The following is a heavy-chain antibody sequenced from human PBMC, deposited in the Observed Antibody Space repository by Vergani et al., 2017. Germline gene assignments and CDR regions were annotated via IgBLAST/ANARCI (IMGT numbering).Heavy chain of an antibody. D-gene: IGHD3-16*01. CDR1: GFTFSSHS. CDR3: GRGSYNYN. V-gene: IGHV3-23*01. Sequence: EVQLLQSEGAVVQPGGSLRLSCVASGFTFSSHSMRWVRQGHGQGLEWVSSIKNTGDTIHYANSVKGRFTIPRDNTKNTLYLQMNSLRVEDTAGYYCGRGSYNYNWGQGTLVTVSS. CDR2: IKNTGDTI. J-gene: IGHJ4*02.